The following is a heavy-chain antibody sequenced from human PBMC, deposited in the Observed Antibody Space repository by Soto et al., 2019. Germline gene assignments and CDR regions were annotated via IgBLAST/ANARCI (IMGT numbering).Heavy chain of an antibody. CDR1: GFTFSSYG. J-gene: IGHJ6*03. CDR3: AKDSGDSYYYYFMDV. D-gene: IGHD6-25*01. Sequence: SLRLSCAASGFTFSSYGMHWVRQAPGKGLEWVAVISYDGSNKYYADSVKGRFTISRDNSKNTLYLQMNSLRAEDTAVYYCAKDSGDSYYYYFMDVCGKGTTVTVSS. V-gene: IGHV3-30*18. CDR2: ISYDGSNK.